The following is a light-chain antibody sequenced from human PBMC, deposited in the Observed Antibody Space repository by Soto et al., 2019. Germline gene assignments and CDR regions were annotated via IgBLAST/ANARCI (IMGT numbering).Light chain of an antibody. J-gene: IGKJ4*01. CDR3: HQYAYSPLT. CDR2: GAS. V-gene: IGKV3-20*01. CDR1: QSVSSSY. Sequence: EIVLTQSPGTLSLSPGERATLSCRASQSVSSSYLAWYQQKPGQAPRLLIYGASSRATGIPDRFSGSGSGTDFNLTITRLEPEDFAVYFCHQYAYSPLTFGGGTKVDIK.